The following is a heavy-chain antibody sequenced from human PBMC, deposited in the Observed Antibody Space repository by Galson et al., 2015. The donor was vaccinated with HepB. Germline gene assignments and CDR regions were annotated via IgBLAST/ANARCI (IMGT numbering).Heavy chain of an antibody. CDR3: AREPVAYDSSGYFVE. D-gene: IGHD3-22*01. CDR1: GITLSNYW. CDR2: IKQRGSER. V-gene: IGHV3-7*01. J-gene: IGHJ4*02. Sequence: SLRLSCAASGITLSNYWMSWVRQAPGKGLEWVANIKQRGSERYYVDSVKGRFIISRDNAENSLYLQMYSLRAEDTAVYYCAREPVAYDSSGYFVEWGQGTLVIVSS.